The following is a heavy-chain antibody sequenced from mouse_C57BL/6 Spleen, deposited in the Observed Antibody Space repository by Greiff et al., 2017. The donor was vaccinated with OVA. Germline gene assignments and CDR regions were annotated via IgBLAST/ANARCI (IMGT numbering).Heavy chain of an antibody. CDR2: INPNNGGT. J-gene: IGHJ4*01. V-gene: IGHV1-22*01. CDR3: ASIYYGNSYYAMDY. D-gene: IGHD2-1*01. Sequence: VKVLESGPELVKPGASVKMSCKASVYTFTDYNMHWVKQSHGTSLEWIGYINPNNGGTSYNQKFKGKATLTVHKSSSTAYMELRRLTSEHSAVYYCASIYYGNSYYAMDYWGQRTSVTVSS. CDR1: VYTFTDYN.